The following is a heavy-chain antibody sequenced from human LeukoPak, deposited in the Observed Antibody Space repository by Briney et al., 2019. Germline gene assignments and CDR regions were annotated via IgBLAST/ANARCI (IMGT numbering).Heavy chain of an antibody. CDR2: MNPNSGNT. CDR1: GYTFTSYD. V-gene: IGHV1-8*03. J-gene: IGHJ3*02. CDR3: ARGLTSRWGGYHDSSGSHAFDI. Sequence: ASVKVSCKASGYTFTSYDINWVRQATGQGLEWMGWMNPNSGNTGYAQKFQGRVTITRNTSISTAYMELSSLRSEDTAVYYCARGLTSRWGGYHDSSGSHAFDIWGQGTMVTVSS. D-gene: IGHD3-22*01.